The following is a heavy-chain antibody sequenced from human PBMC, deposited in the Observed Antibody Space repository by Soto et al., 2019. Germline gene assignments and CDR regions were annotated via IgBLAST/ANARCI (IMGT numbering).Heavy chain of an antibody. Sequence: SETLSLTCAVSGYSISTGLNWAWIRQPPGKGLEWIGSIYHSGSPYYNLSLKSRVTISSDASKNQIPQKLSSATAADTAFYCCARDWGTGFYRLDSWGQGTLVTVSS. CDR2: IYHSGSP. CDR1: GYSISTGLN. J-gene: IGHJ4*02. V-gene: IGHV4-38-2*02. D-gene: IGHD3-16*01. CDR3: ARDWGTGFYRLDS.